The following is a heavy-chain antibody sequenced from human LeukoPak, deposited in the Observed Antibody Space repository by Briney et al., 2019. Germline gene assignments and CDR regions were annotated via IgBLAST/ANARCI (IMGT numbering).Heavy chain of an antibody. Sequence: SETLSLTCAVYGGSFSGYYWSWIRQPPGKGLEWIGEINHSRSTNYNPSLKSRVTISVDTSKNQFSLKLSSVTAADTAVYYCATHPEGFTTASFDYWGQGTLVTVSS. CDR1: GGSFSGYY. J-gene: IGHJ4*02. CDR2: INHSRST. CDR3: ATHPEGFTTASFDY. D-gene: IGHD3-22*01. V-gene: IGHV4-34*01.